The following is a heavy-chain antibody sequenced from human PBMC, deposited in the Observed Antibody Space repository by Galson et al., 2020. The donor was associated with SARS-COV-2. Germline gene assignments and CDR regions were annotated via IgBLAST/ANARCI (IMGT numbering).Heavy chain of an antibody. Sequence: SETLSLTCTVSGDSITSRSSYWGWIRQPPGEGLEWIVSMYYTGITYYNPSLKSRVTISGDTSRNQFSLKMRSVTAADTAVYYCGRLGSGSDGGRWWDYWGRGTLVIVSS. CDR3: GRLGSGSDGGRWWDY. CDR2: MYYTGIT. J-gene: IGHJ4*02. V-gene: IGHV4-39*01. CDR1: GDSITSRSSY. D-gene: IGHD2-15*01.